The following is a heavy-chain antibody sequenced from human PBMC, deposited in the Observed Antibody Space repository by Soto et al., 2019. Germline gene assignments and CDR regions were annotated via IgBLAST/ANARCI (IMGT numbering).Heavy chain of an antibody. CDR3: ARDVLLPNYPKPYIWFDP. Sequence: SETLSLTCTFSGGSISSGGYYWSWIRQHPGKGLEWIGYIYYSGSTYYNPSLKSRVTISVDTSKNQFSLKLSSVTAADTAVYYCARDVLLPNYPKPYIWFDPWGQRTLVT. CDR2: IYYSGST. D-gene: IGHD1-7*01. CDR1: GGSISSGGYY. J-gene: IGHJ5*02. V-gene: IGHV4-31*03.